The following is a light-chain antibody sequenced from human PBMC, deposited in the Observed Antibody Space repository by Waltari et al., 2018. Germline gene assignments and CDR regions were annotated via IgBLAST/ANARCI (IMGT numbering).Light chain of an antibody. CDR2: DVS. CDR1: SSDIGGYNH. CDR3: SSYTSSSTVV. Sequence: QSALTQPASVSGSPGQSITISCTGTSSDIGGYNHVPWYQQHPGKAPKPMIYDVSNPPSGVSHRFSGTKSGNTASLTISGLQAEDEVDYYCSSYTSSSTVVFGGGTKLTVL. J-gene: IGLJ2*01. V-gene: IGLV2-14*03.